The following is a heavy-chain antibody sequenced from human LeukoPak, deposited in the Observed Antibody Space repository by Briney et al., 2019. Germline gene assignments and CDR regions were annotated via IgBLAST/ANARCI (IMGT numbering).Heavy chain of an antibody. CDR2: IWYDGNNK. Sequence: GGSLRLSCAASGFTFRTYWMHWVRQAPGKGLEWVALIWYDGNNKYYADSVKGRFTISRDNSKNTLYLQLNSLRAEDTAVYYCARQHCSGGDCYFFDWGQGTLVTVSS. CDR3: ARQHCSGGDCYFFD. J-gene: IGHJ4*02. D-gene: IGHD2-15*01. V-gene: IGHV3-33*08. CDR1: GFTFRTYW.